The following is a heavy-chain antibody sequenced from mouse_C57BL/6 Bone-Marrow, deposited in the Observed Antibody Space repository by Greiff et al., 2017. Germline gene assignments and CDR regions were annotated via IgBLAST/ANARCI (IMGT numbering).Heavy chain of an antibody. CDR1: GFTFSSYA. CDR3: ARCGYFDV. Sequence: EVQLVESGGGLVKPGGSLKLSCAASGFTFSSYAMSWVRQTPEKRLEWVATISDGGSYTYYPDNVKGRFTISRDNAKNNLYLQMSHLRSEDTAMYYCARCGYFDVWGTGTTVTVSS. V-gene: IGHV5-4*01. J-gene: IGHJ1*03. CDR2: ISDGGSYT.